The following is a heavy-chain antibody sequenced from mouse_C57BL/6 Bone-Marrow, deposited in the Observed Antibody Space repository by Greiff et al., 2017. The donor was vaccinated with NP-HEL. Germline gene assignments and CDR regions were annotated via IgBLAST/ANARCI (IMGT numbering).Heavy chain of an antibody. Sequence: VQLQQPGAELVRPGSSVKLSCKASGYTFTSYWMHWVKQRPIQGLEWIGNIDPSDSETHYNQKFKDKATLTVDQSSSTAYMQLSSLTSEDSAVYYCARQRGRLWLRGVFDYWGQGTTLTVSS. CDR1: GYTFTSYW. CDR2: IDPSDSET. V-gene: IGHV1-52*01. D-gene: IGHD2-2*01. CDR3: ARQRGRLWLRGVFDY. J-gene: IGHJ2*01.